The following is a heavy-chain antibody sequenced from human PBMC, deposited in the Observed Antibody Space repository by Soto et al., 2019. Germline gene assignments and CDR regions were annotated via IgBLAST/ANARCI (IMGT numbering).Heavy chain of an antibody. CDR1: GGSFSSYY. J-gene: IGHJ6*03. CDR2: IYYSGST. Sequence: QVQLQESGPGLGRPSETLSLTCTVSGGSFSSYYWTWIRQSPGKGLEWIGYIYYSGSTDYNPSLRGRLAISIDTSKNQFSLRLNSMTAADTAVYYCAGRDCSGTNCYYLDYYYMDVWGKGTTVTVSS. D-gene: IGHD2-2*01. V-gene: IGHV4-59*08. CDR3: AGRDCSGTNCYYLDYYYMDV.